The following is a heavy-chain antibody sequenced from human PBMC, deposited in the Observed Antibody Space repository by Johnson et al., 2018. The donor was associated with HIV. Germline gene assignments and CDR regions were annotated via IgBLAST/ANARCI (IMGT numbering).Heavy chain of an antibody. CDR2: SNGNGGSK. CDR3: AKDRISGEYPSYAFDI. J-gene: IGHJ3*02. CDR1: GFTFNDYG. D-gene: IGHD2/OR15-2a*01. Sequence: VQLVESGGGLVQPGGSLRLSCAASGFTFNDYGMSWVRQVPGKGLEWVSGSNGNGGSKGYADTVKGRFTISRDNAKNSRYLQMNSRRAEDTAFYYCAKDRISGEYPSYAFDIWGQGTMVTVSS. V-gene: IGHV3-20*04.